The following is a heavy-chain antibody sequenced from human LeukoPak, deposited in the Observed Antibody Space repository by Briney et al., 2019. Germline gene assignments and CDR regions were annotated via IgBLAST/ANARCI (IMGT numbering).Heavy chain of an antibody. CDR1: GFIFSSYW. CDR3: ARVMADYGGKGNDAYDR. D-gene: IGHD4-23*01. Sequence: SGGSLRLSCAASGFIFSSYWMIWVRQAPGKGLEWVANIKQDGSEKYYVDSVKGRFTISRDNAKNSQYLQMNSLRAEDTALYYCARVMADYGGKGNDAYDRWGQGTMVTVSS. V-gene: IGHV3-7*01. CDR2: IKQDGSEK. J-gene: IGHJ3*02.